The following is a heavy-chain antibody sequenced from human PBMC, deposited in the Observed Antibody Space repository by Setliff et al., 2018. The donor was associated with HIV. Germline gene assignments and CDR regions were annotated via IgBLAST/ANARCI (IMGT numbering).Heavy chain of an antibody. D-gene: IGHD2-15*01. Sequence: GPTLVNPTQTLTLTCTFSGFSLSTRGVGVGWIRQPPGKALEWLALIYWDDDKRYNPSLKTRLTITKDTSKNQVVLTMTNMDPVDTATYYCAHQELGYCSGGSCPPPHAFDVWGQGTMVTVSS. CDR3: AHQELGYCSGGSCPPPHAFDV. CDR1: GFSLSTRGVG. J-gene: IGHJ3*01. CDR2: IYWDDDK. V-gene: IGHV2-5*02.